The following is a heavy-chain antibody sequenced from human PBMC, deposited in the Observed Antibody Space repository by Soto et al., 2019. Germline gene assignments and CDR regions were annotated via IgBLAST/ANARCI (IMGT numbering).Heavy chain of an antibody. J-gene: IGHJ6*02. V-gene: IGHV3-23*01. Sequence: PGGSLRLSCAASGFTFSSYAMSWVRQAPGKGLEWVSAISGSGGSTYYADSVKGRFTISRDNSKNTLYLQMNSLRAEDTAVYYCATLARRPTNYGMDVWGQGTTVTVSS. CDR2: ISGSGGST. CDR3: ATLARRPTNYGMDV. CDR1: GFTFSSYA.